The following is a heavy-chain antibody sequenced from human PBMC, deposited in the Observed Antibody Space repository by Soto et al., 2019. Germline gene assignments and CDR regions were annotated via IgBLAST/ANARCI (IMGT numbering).Heavy chain of an antibody. CDR1: DNTFTYYG. Sequence: GSALTVSCKSFDNTFTYYGINWVRQAPGQGLEWLGWISGYNANTKEAQKFQDRVSMTADTSTRTAYLEVRSLTSDDTGVYFCAVSGGNHLGMDVSSKGTSVTVSS. J-gene: IGHJ6*04. CDR3: AVSGGNHLGMDV. D-gene: IGHD2-15*01. CDR2: ISGYNANT. V-gene: IGHV1-18*01.